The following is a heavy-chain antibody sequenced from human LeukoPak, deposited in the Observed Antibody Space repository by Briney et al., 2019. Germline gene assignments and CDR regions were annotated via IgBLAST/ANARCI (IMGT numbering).Heavy chain of an antibody. CDR1: GYSFTSYW. J-gene: IGHJ5*02. Sequence: GKYLKISSKGSGYSFTSYWISWGRQMPGKGVEGMVRIDPSDSYTNYSPSFQGHVTISADKSISTAYLQWSSLKAADTAMYYCARSHGSGSYRNWFDPWGQGTLVTVSS. D-gene: IGHD3-10*01. V-gene: IGHV5-10-1*01. CDR3: ARSHGSGSYRNWFDP. CDR2: IDPSDSYT.